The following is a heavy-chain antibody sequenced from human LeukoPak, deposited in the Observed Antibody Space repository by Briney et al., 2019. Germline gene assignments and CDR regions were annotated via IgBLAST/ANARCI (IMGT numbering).Heavy chain of an antibody. CDR2: IYSTSST. CDR1: GGSINFYY. J-gene: IGHJ4*02. CDR3: ARGIADPYSFDS. D-gene: IGHD6-13*01. V-gene: IGHV4-4*07. Sequence: SETLSLTCTVSGGSINFYYWSWIRQPAGKGLEWIGRIYSTSSTNYSPSLKSRVTMSVDKSKNQFSLNLSSVTAADTAVYYCARGIADPYSFDSWGQGTLVTVSS.